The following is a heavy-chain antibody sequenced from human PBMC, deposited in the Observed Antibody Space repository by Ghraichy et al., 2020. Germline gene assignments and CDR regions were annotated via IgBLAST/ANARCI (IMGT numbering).Heavy chain of an antibody. CDR2: LNIISTYI. CDR3: ARERQWLVNWNYFYGLDV. D-gene: IGHD6-19*01. J-gene: IGHJ6*02. CDR1: GFNFTNYT. V-gene: IGHV3-21*01. Sequence: GGSLRLSCTGSGFNFTNYTMNWVRQAPGKGLEWVSSLNIISTYIYYADSVRGRFTISRDNAKNSLYLQMNSLRAEDTAVYYCARERQWLVNWNYFYGLDVWGQGTTVTVSS.